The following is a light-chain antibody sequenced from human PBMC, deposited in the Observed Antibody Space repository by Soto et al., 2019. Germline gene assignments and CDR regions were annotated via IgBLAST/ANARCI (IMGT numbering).Light chain of an antibody. CDR2: GVT. J-gene: IGLJ1*01. CDR3: SSYTSASTLLYR. V-gene: IGLV2-14*01. Sequence: QSALTQPASVSGSPGQSITISCTGTSSDVGGYNYVSWYQQHPGIAPKLLIYGVTNRPSGVSPRFSGSKSGNTASLTISGLQAEYEADYHCSSYTSASTLLYRFGTGTKRTVL. CDR1: SSDVGGYNY.